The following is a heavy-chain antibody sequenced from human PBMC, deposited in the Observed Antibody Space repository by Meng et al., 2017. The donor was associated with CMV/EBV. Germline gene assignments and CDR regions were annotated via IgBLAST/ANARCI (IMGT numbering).Heavy chain of an antibody. D-gene: IGHD2-2*01. CDR1: GGTFSSYA. CDR3: ARGIVVPGRYYYYGMDV. Sequence: SVKVSCKASGGTFSSYAISWVRQAPGQGLEWMGGIIPILGIANYAQKFQGRVTITADKSTSTAYMELSSLRSEDTAVYYCARGIVVPGRYYYYGMDVWGQGTTVTVFS. J-gene: IGHJ6*02. V-gene: IGHV1-69*10. CDR2: IIPILGIA.